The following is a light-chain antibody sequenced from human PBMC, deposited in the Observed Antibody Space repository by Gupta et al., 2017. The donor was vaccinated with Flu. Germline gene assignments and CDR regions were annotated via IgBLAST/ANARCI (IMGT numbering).Light chain of an antibody. J-gene: IGKJ3*01. CDR2: DAS. CDR3: QQRGNWPPFT. V-gene: IGKV3-11*01. CDR1: QSVSNY. Sequence: ERATLACRASQSVSNYLTWYQHKPGQAPRLLIYDASNRAGGIPARFSGSGSGTDFTLTISSLEPEDFAVYYCQQRGNWPPFTFGPGTRVEIK.